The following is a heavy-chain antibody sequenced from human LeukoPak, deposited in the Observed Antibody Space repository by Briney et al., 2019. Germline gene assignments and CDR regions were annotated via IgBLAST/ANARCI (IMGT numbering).Heavy chain of an antibody. CDR3: ARHRSKWLQSSFDY. CDR2: IYYSGNT. V-gene: IGHV4-39*01. Sequence: SETLSLTCTVSGGSISSSGYYWGWIRQPPGKGLEWIGSIYYSGNTYDNPSLKSRVTISVDTSKNQFSLKLNSVTAADTAVYYCARHRSKWLQSSFDYWGQGTLVTVSS. CDR1: GGSISSSGYY. D-gene: IGHD5-24*01. J-gene: IGHJ4*02.